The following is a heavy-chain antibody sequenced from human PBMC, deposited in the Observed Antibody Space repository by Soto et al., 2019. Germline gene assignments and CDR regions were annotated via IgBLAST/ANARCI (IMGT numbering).Heavy chain of an antibody. D-gene: IGHD6-13*01. V-gene: IGHV3-53*01. CDR2: IYSGGST. CDR3: ARAPVGQQLVRASLGLNQYYYYYYGMDV. J-gene: IGHJ6*02. Sequence: GGSLRLSCAASGFTVSSSYMSWVRQAPGKGLEWVSVIYSGGSTYYADSVKGRFTISRDNSKNTLYLKMNSLRAEDTAVYCWARAPVGQQLVRASLGLNQYYYYYYGMDVWRQGITVTVS. CDR1: GFTVSSSY.